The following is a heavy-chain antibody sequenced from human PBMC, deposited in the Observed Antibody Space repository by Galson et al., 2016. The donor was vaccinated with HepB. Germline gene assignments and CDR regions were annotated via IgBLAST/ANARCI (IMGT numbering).Heavy chain of an antibody. V-gene: IGHV3-74*01. Sequence: SLRLSCAASGFTFTSYWIHWVRQVPGEGLVWVSRINSDGSSTHYTDSVKGRFTIYRDNAKNTVYLQMNSLRVKDTAVYYCARVGVIPYYYYGMDVWGQGTTVIVSS. D-gene: IGHD3-10*01. CDR2: INSDGSST. CDR1: GFTFTSYW. CDR3: ARVGVIPYYYYGMDV. J-gene: IGHJ6*01.